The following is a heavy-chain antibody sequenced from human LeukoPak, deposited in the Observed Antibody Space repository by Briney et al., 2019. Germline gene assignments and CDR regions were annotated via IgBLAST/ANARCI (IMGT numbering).Heavy chain of an antibody. CDR2: VDPEDGET. V-gene: IGHV1-69-2*01. CDR1: GYTFTDYY. CDR3: ATEAPLGGATGY. J-gene: IGHJ4*02. D-gene: IGHD1-26*01. Sequence: ASVKVSCKVSGYTFTDYYMHWVQQAPGKGLEWKGLVDPEDGETIYAEKFQGRVTITADTSTDTAYMELSSLRSEDTAVYYCATEAPLGGATGYWGQGTLVTVSS.